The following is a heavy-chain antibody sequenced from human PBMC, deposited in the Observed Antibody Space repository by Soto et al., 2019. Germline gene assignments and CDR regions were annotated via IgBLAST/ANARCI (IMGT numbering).Heavy chain of an antibody. CDR3: AHTWGLPSDY. CDR1: GFSLRTTGVG. V-gene: IGHV2-5*01. J-gene: IGHJ4*02. Sequence: QITLKESGPPLVEPTQTLTLTCTYSGFSLRTTGVGVGWIRQPPGNALEWLGIIYWNDDKRYSPSLKNRFTLTSDISKSQVVLTMTNMDPVDTATYYCAHTWGLPSDYWGQGTLVIVSS. D-gene: IGHD3-16*01. CDR2: IYWNDDK.